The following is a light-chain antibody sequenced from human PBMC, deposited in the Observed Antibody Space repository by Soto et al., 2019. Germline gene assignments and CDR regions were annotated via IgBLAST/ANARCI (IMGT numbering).Light chain of an antibody. Sequence: QSVLTQPPSVSAAPGQKVTISCSGSSSNIGNNYVSWYQQLPGTAPKLLIYDNIKRPSGIPDRFSGSKSGTSATLGITGLVTGDEADYYCGTWDSSLSAVVFGGGTKLTVL. J-gene: IGLJ2*01. CDR2: DNI. V-gene: IGLV1-51*01. CDR1: SSNIGNNY. CDR3: GTWDSSLSAVV.